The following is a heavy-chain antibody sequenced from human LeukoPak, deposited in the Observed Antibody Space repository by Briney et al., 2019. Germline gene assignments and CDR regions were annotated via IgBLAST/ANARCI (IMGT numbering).Heavy chain of an antibody. D-gene: IGHD2-15*01. CDR3: AKDDGRGDIVVVVAATSLYFQH. V-gene: IGHV3-23*01. CDR2: ISGSGGST. Sequence: HRGGSLRLSCAAAGFTFSSYGMSWVRQPPGKGLEWVSAISGSGGSTYYADSVKGRFTISRDNSKNTLYLQMNSLRAEDTAVYYCAKDDGRGDIVVVVAATSLYFQHWGQGTLVTVSS. CDR1: GFTFSSYG. J-gene: IGHJ1*01.